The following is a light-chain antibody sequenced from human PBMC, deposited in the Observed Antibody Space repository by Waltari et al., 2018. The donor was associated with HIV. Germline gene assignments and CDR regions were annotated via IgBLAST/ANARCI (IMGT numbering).Light chain of an antibody. CDR3: QQFHSFPLT. CDR1: QAINTY. V-gene: IGKV1-9*01. Sequence: IQLTQSTSFLSASVGERVTITCRASQAINTYLAWYQQKPGKAPKLLMYAASTLQRGVPPTFSGSGSGTEFTLTINALHPDDFATYYCQQFHSFPLTFGGGTNVE. J-gene: IGKJ4*01. CDR2: AAS.